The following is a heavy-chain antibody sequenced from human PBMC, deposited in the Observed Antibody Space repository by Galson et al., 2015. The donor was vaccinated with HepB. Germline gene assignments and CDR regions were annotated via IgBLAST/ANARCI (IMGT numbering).Heavy chain of an antibody. CDR1: GYTFPGYN. V-gene: IGHV1-2*06. J-gene: IGHJ5*02. Sequence: SVKVSCKASGYTFPGYNIHWVRQAPGQGLEWMGLMKPNTGGTDYAQKFQGRVTMTRDTSISTAYMEVSRLTSDDTAVYYCAREVVADHSWFNPWGQGTLVTVSS. CDR3: AREVVADHSWFNP. CDR2: MKPNTGGT. D-gene: IGHD2-15*01.